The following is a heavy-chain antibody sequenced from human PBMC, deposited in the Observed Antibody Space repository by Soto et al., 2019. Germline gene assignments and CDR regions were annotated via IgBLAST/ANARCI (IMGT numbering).Heavy chain of an antibody. Sequence: SVKVSCKASGGTFSSYAISWVRQAPGQGLEWMGGIIPIFGTANYAQKFQGRVTITADESTSTAYMELSSLRSEDTAVYYCARGLSRITMVRGATNYYYYGMDVWGQGTTVTVSS. CDR1: GGTFSSYA. V-gene: IGHV1-69*13. CDR2: IIPIFGTA. D-gene: IGHD3-10*01. J-gene: IGHJ6*02. CDR3: ARGLSRITMVRGATNYYYYGMDV.